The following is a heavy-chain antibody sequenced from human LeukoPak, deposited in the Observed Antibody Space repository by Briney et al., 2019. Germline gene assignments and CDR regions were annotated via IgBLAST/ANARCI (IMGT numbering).Heavy chain of an antibody. V-gene: IGHV4-39*01. CDR2: IYYSGST. CDR1: GGSISSSSYY. J-gene: IGHJ4*02. D-gene: IGHD3-22*01. CDR3: ANSTIASSGYFDY. Sequence: PSETLSLTCTVSGGSISSSSYYWGWIRQPPGKGLEWIGSIYYSGSTYYNPSLKSRVTISVDTSKNQFSLKLSSVTAADTAVYYCANSTIASSGYFDYWGQGTLVTVSS.